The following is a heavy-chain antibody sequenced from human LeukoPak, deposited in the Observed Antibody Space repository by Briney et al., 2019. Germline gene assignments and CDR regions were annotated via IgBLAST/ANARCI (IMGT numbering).Heavy chain of an antibody. CDR3: ARGFEYGSFDY. Sequence: ASVKVSCKASGYTFTGYYIHWVRQAPGEGLQWMGWINPNSGGTNYAQKFQGRVTMARDTSISTAYMELSSLRSDDTAVYYCARGFEYGSFDYWGQGTLVTVSS. CDR2: INPNSGGT. D-gene: IGHD2/OR15-2a*01. J-gene: IGHJ4*02. CDR1: GYTFTGYY. V-gene: IGHV1-2*02.